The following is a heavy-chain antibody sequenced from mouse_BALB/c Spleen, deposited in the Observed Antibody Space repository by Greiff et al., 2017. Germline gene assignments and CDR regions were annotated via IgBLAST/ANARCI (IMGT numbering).Heavy chain of an antibody. CDR2: ISYDGSN. V-gene: IGHV3-6*02. D-gene: IGHD2-2*01. CDR1: GYSITSGYY. Sequence: EVHLVESGPGLVKPSQSLSLTCSVTGYSITSGYYWNWIRQFPGNKLEWMGYISYDGSNNYNPSLKNRISITRDTSKNQFFLKLNSVTTEDTATYYCARGGGYYWYFDVWGAGTTVTVSS. J-gene: IGHJ1*01. CDR3: ARGGGYYWYFDV.